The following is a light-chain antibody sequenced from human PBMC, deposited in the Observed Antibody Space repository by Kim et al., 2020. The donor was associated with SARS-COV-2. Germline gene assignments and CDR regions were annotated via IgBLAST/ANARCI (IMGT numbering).Light chain of an antibody. CDR1: KSIHSC. V-gene: IGKV1-5*03. CDR2: KTS. Sequence: AAIEARVTISCQANKSIHSCLAWYQQKPGTAPKLLIYKTSYLESRVPSGFSGSGSGIEFTLTIASLQPDDFASYYCQQYDKDPYSFGQGTDLEI. CDR3: QQYDKDPYS. J-gene: IGKJ2*03.